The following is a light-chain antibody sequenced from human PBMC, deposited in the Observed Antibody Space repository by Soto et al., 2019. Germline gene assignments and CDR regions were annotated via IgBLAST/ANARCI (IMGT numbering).Light chain of an antibody. CDR1: QSVSSY. CDR2: DAS. V-gene: IGKV3-11*01. J-gene: IGKJ5*01. CDR3: QQRSKWIT. Sequence: LKQSPATLSLFPEERATHSFRASQSVSSYLAWYQQKPGQAPRLLIYDASNRATGSPAGFTGSGFGTDFALAISSLEPEDFAVYYCQQRSKWITFGQGTRLEI.